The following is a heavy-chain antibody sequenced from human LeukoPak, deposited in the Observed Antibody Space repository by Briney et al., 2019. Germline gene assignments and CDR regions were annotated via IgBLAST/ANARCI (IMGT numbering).Heavy chain of an antibody. J-gene: IGHJ3*02. CDR2: IKQDGSEK. CDR1: GFTFSSYW. CDR3: ARDWAKLRYFDWFKTDAFDI. V-gene: IGHV3-7*01. D-gene: IGHD3-9*01. Sequence: GGSLRLSCAASGFTFSSYWMSWVRQAPGKGLEWVANIKQDGSEKYYADSVKGRFTISRDNAKNSLYLQMNSLRAEDTAVYYCARDWAKLRYFDWFKTDAFDIWGQGTMVTVSS.